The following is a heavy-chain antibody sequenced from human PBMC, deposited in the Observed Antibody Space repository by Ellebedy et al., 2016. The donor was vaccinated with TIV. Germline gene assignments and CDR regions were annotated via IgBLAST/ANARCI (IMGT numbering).Heavy chain of an antibody. V-gene: IGHV3-23*01. CDR2: ISGSGGST. CDR3: ANRAQDFGVVIHFDY. D-gene: IGHD3-3*01. CDR1: GFTFSSYA. Sequence: GEFLKISCAASGFTFSSYAMSWVRQAPGKGLEWVSAISGSGGSTYYADSVKGRFTISRDNSKNTLYLQMNSLGAEDTAVYYCANRAQDFGVVIHFDYWGQGTLVTVSS. J-gene: IGHJ4*02.